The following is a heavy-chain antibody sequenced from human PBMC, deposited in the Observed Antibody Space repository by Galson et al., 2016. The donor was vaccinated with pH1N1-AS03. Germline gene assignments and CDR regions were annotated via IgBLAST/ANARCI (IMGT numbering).Heavy chain of an antibody. D-gene: IGHD3-16*01. Sequence: LRLSCAASGFPFSTYWMHWVRQVPGKGPVWISRINTDGSSTDYADSVKGRFTISRDNAKEMVYLQMNRLRADDTAVYYCARGGDDYIWGSYSGDYWGQGNLVTVSS. J-gene: IGHJ4*02. CDR1: GFPFSTYW. V-gene: IGHV3-74*01. CDR3: ARGGDDYIWGSYSGDY. CDR2: INTDGSST.